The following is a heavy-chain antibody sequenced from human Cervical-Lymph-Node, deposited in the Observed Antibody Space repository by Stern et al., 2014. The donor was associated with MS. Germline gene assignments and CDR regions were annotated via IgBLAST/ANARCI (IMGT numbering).Heavy chain of an antibody. Sequence: QVQLQESGPGLVKPSETLSLTCTVSGGSISSYYWSWIRQPPGKGLEWIGYICYSGSTNYNPSLKSRVTISVDTSKNQFSLKLSSVTAADTAVYYCARGAGWFDPWGQGTLVTVSS. V-gene: IGHV4-59*01. CDR1: GGSISSYY. D-gene: IGHD1-14*01. J-gene: IGHJ5*02. CDR3: ARGAGWFDP. CDR2: ICYSGST.